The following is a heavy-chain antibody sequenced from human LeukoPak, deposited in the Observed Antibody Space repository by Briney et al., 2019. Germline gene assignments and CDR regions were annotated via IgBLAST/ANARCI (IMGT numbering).Heavy chain of an antibody. CDR2: INHSGST. D-gene: IGHD1-7*01. V-gene: IGHV4-34*01. J-gene: IGHJ4*02. CDR1: GGSFSGYY. CDR3: ASGGPRTLITDY. Sequence: SETLSLTCAVPGGSFSGYYWSWIRQPPGKGLEWIGEINHSGSTNYNPSLKSRVTISVDTSKNQFSLKLSSVTAADTAVYYCASGGPRTLITDYWGQGTLVTVSS.